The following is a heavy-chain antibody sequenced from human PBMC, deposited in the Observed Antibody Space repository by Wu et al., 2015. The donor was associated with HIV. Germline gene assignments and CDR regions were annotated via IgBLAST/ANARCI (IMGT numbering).Heavy chain of an antibody. CDR1: RDTLSYYA. CDR2: IIPPFGTP. Sequence: QVQLVQSGAEVKRPGSSVKVSCKTSRDTLSYYAVDWVRQAPGQGLEWVGGIIPPFGTPTYAQKFQGRVTITTDKPTTTAYMELSRLRSEDTAIYYCARGNCTGGSWDLXLPTTYVLDVRGAKGTTVSVSS. D-gene: IGHD2-15*01. CDR3: ARGNCTGGSWDLXLPTTYVLDVR. J-gene: IGHJ6*03. V-gene: IGHV1-69*05.